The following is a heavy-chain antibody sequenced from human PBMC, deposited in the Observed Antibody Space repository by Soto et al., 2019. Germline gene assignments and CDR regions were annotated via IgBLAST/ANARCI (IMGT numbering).Heavy chain of an antibody. Sequence: VRQAQGKGLVWVSRINSDGSSTSYADSVKGRFTISRDNAKNTLYLQMNSLRAEDTAVYYCAIVRMATISWGQGTLVTVSS. D-gene: IGHD5-12*01. V-gene: IGHV3-74*01. CDR2: INSDGSST. CDR3: AIVRMATIS. J-gene: IGHJ5*02.